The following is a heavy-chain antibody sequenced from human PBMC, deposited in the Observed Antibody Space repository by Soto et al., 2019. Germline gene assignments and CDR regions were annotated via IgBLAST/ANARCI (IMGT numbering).Heavy chain of an antibody. CDR3: AQTDYGSGAYRI. CDR2: IYYSENA. D-gene: IGHD3-10*01. J-gene: IGHJ4*02. Sequence: QVQLQESGPRLVKPSQTLSLTCTVSGDSISSVFYYWSWTRQPPGKGLEWIGYIYYSENAYYTPSLKSRVSMSVDTSKNQFSLRLTSVTSADTAVYYFAQTDYGSGAYRIWGQGTLVPVSS. CDR1: GDSISSVFYY. V-gene: IGHV4-30-4*01.